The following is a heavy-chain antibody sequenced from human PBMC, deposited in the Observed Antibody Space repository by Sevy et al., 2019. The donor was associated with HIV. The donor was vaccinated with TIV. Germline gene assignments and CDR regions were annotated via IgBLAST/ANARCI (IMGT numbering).Heavy chain of an antibody. J-gene: IGHJ4*02. CDR3: AKGGRSYGDSYFDH. CDR1: GFTFSISA. D-gene: IGHD5-18*01. V-gene: IGHV3-23*01. CDR2: ISGSGNSA. Sequence: GGSLRLSCAASGFTFSISAMTWVRQAPGKGLEWVSVISGSGNSAYYADSVKGRFTISRDNSKNTLSLQMNSLRAEDTAVYYCAKGGRSYGDSYFDHWGQGTLVTVSS.